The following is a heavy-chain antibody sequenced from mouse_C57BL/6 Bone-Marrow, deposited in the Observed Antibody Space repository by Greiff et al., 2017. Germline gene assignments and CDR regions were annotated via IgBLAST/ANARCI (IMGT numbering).Heavy chain of an antibody. CDR3: ARGAYYSKGGY. J-gene: IGHJ2*01. CDR1: GYTFTSYW. CDR2: SNPSNGGT. D-gene: IGHD2-12*01. Sequence: QVQLQQPGTELVKPGASVKLSCKASGYTFTSYWMHWVKPRPGQGLEWIGNSNPSNGGTNYNEKFKSKATLTVDKSSSTAYMPLGSLTSEDSAVYYCARGAYYSKGGYWGQGTTLTVSS. V-gene: IGHV1-53*01.